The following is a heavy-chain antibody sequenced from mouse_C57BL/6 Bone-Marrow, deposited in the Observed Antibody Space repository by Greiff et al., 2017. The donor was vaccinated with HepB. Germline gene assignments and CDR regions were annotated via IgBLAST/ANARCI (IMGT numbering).Heavy chain of an antibody. D-gene: IGHD1-1*01. CDR1: GFTFSDYY. Sequence: EVKVVESGGGLVQPGGSLKLSCAASGFTFSDYYMYWVRQTPEKRLEWVAYISNGGGSTYYPDTVKGRFTISRDNAKNTLYLQMSRLKSEDTAMYYCARLDYYGSSHWYFDVWGTGTTVTVSS. CDR3: ARLDYYGSSHWYFDV. V-gene: IGHV5-12*01. J-gene: IGHJ1*03. CDR2: ISNGGGST.